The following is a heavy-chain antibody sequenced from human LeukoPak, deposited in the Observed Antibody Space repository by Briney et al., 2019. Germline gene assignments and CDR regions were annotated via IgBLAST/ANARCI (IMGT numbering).Heavy chain of an antibody. V-gene: IGHV4-38-2*01. J-gene: IGHJ4*02. CDR1: GYSISSGSY. D-gene: IGHD3-10*01. CDR3: ARLMVRGVIDY. Sequence: SETLSLTCAVSGYSISSGSYWGWIRQPPGKGLEWIGSIYHSGSTYYNPSLKSRVTISVDTSKNQFSLKLSSVTAADTAVYYCARLMVRGVIDYWGQGTLVTVSS. CDR2: IYHSGST.